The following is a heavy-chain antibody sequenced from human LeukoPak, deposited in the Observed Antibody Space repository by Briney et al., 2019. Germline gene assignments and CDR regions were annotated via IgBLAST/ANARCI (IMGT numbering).Heavy chain of an antibody. CDR2: ISSSSASYI. CDR1: GFTFNNYA. V-gene: IGHV3-21*01. CDR3: ARVIAGSAPPYYFDA. Sequence: GGSLRLSCVASGFTFNNYAMTWVRQAPGKGLEWVSSISSSSASYIFYADSVKGRFTISRDNARNSLYLQMNNLRPEDTAVYYCARVIAGSAPPYYFDAWGQGTLVTVSS. J-gene: IGHJ4*02. D-gene: IGHD3-16*02.